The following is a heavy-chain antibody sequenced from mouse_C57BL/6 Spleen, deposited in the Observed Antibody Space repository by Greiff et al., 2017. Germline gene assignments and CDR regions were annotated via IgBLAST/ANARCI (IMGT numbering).Heavy chain of an antibody. CDR1: GYTFTNYW. Sequence: QVQLKQPGAELVKPGASVKLSCTASGYTFTNYWMHWVQQRPGRGLEWIGRIDPNSGGTKYNEKFKSKATLTVDKPSSPAYMQLISLASENSAVYYCASCVYDGNYFDYWGQGTTLTVSS. J-gene: IGHJ2*01. V-gene: IGHV1-72*01. CDR3: ASCVYDGNYFDY. CDR2: IDPNSGGT. D-gene: IGHD2-1*01.